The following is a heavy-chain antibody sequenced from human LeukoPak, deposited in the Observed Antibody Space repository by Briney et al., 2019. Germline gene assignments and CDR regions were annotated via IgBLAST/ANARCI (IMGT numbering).Heavy chain of an antibody. J-gene: IGHJ4*02. CDR3: ARVPGSIAAAGLYYFDY. V-gene: IGHV3-30-3*01. Sequence: PGGSLRLSCAASGFTFSSYAMHWVRQAPGKGLEWVAVISYDGSNKYYADSVKGRFTISRDNSKNTLYLQMNSLRAEDTAVYYCARVPGSIAAAGLYYFDYWGQGTLVTVSS. D-gene: IGHD6-13*01. CDR2: ISYDGSNK. CDR1: GFTFSSYA.